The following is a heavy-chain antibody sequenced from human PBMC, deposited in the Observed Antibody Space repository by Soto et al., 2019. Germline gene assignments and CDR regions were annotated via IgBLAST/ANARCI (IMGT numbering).Heavy chain of an antibody. V-gene: IGHV4-39*01. CDR1: GGSLSTGVYY. CDR3: ARQGSRAFDI. CDR2: IYYSGSA. J-gene: IGHJ3*02. Sequence: PSETRPLTCTDSGGSLSTGVYYGGWIRQPPGRGLEWMANIYYSGSAYYNPSLKSRVSTSVDTSKNQFSLKLRSVTAADTAVYYCARQGSRAFDIWGQGTMVT. D-gene: IGHD2-15*01.